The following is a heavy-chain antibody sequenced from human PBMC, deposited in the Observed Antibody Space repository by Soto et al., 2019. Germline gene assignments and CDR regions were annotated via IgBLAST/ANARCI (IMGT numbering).Heavy chain of an antibody. Sequence: EVQLLESGGGLVQPGGSLRLSCAASGFTFSNFAMSWVRQAPGKGLEWVSAISGGATSTYYADIVKGWFTISRDNSKNTLSLQMNGLRVVDTALYYCAKGPTLVFPQLGNWGPGTLVTVSP. CDR3: AKGPTLVFPQLGN. CDR1: GFTFSNFA. D-gene: IGHD2-2*01. J-gene: IGHJ4*02. CDR2: ISGGATST. V-gene: IGHV3-23*01.